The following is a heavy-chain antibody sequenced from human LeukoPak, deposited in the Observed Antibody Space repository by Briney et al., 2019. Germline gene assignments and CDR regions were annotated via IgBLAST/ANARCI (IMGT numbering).Heavy chain of an antibody. V-gene: IGHV4-34*01. D-gene: IGHD3-16*01. CDR3: ARVKDPGGYYYYYYMDV. Sequence: SETLSLTCAVYGGSFSGYYWSWIRQPPGKGLEWIGEINHSGGTKYNPSLKSRVTKSVDTSKNQFSLKLSSVTAADTAMYYCARVKDPGGYYYYYYMDVWGKGTTVTVSS. J-gene: IGHJ6*03. CDR2: INHSGGT. CDR1: GGSFSGYY.